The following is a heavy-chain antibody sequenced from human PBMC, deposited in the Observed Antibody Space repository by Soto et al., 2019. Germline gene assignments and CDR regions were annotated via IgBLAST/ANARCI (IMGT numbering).Heavy chain of an antibody. CDR3: ARIGQQLVRAYYYYGMDV. J-gene: IGHJ6*02. CDR2: IYPGDSDT. D-gene: IGHD6-13*01. Sequence: GESLKSSGKGSGYGFTNYWIGWVLQMPWKCLEWMGIIYPGDSDTRYSPSFQGQVTISADKSISTAYLQWSSLKASDTAMYYCARIGQQLVRAYYYYGMDVWGQGTTVTVSS. V-gene: IGHV5-51*01. CDR1: GYGFTNYW.